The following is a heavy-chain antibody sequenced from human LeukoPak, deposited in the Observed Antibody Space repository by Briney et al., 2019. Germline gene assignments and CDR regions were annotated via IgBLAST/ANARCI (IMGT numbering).Heavy chain of an antibody. J-gene: IGHJ4*02. CDR1: GGSLTGYY. V-gene: IGHV4-34*01. D-gene: IGHD6-19*01. CDR3: ARSPTAVANFDY. Sequence: SETLSLTCVVYGGSLTGYYWSWVRQPPGKGLEWIGEINHSGSTNYNPSLKSRVTISVDTSKNQFSLKLSSVTAADTAVYYCARSPTAVANFDYWGQGTLVTVSS. CDR2: INHSGST.